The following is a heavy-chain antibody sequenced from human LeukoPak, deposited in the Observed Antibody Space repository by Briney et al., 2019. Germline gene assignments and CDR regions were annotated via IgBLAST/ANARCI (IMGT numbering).Heavy chain of an antibody. CDR3: ARKGSSAFDI. Sequence: ASVKVSCKASGYTFTSYDINWVRQAPGQGLEWMGIINPSGGSTSYAQKFQGRVTMTRDTSTSTVYMELSSLRSEDTAVYYCARKGSSAFDIWGQGTMVTVSS. J-gene: IGHJ3*02. V-gene: IGHV1-46*01. CDR2: INPSGGST. CDR1: GYTFTSYD. D-gene: IGHD3-10*01.